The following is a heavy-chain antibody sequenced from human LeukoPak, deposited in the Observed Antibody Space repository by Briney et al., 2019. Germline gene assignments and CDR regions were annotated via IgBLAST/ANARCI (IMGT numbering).Heavy chain of an antibody. CDR2: ISWNSGSI. CDR1: GFTFDDYA. Sequence: GGSLRLSCAASGFTFDDYAMHWVRQAPGKGLEWVSGISWNSGSIGYADSVKGRFTISRDNAKNSLYLQMNSLRAEDTALYYCAKEMDTAMPYFDYWGQGTLVTVSS. J-gene: IGHJ4*02. D-gene: IGHD5-18*01. CDR3: AKEMDTAMPYFDY. V-gene: IGHV3-9*01.